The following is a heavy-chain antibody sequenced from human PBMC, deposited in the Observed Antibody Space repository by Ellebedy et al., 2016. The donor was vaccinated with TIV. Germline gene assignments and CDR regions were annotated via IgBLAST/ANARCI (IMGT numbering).Heavy chain of an antibody. J-gene: IGHJ4*02. V-gene: IGHV1-2*02. Sequence: ASVKVSCXASGYTFTGYYMHWVRQAPGQGLEWMGWINPNSGGTNYAQKFQGRVTMTRDTSISTAYMELSRLRSDDTAVYYCARALGWYFNPDYWGQGTLVTVSS. CDR2: INPNSGGT. CDR3: ARALGWYFNPDY. CDR1: GYTFTGYY. D-gene: IGHD6-19*01.